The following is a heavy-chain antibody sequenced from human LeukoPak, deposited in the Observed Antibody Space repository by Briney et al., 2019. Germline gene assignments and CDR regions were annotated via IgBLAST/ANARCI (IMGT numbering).Heavy chain of an antibody. Sequence: SETLSLTCTVSGGSISSYYWSWIRQPAGKGLEWIGRIYTSGSTNYNPSLKSRVTISVDTSKNQFSLKLSSVTAADTAVYYCARGAYYYGLNWFDPWGQGTLVTVSS. D-gene: IGHD3-10*01. CDR2: IYTSGST. V-gene: IGHV4-4*07. J-gene: IGHJ5*02. CDR1: GGSISSYY. CDR3: ARGAYYYGLNWFDP.